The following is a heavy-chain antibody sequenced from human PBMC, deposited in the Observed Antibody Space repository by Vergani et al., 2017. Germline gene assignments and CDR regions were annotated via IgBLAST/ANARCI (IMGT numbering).Heavy chain of an antibody. Sequence: QVQLVQSGAEVKKPGASVKVSGKAFGYTFTSYAMHWVRQDPGQRLEWMGWINAGNGNTKYSQKFQGRVTITRDTSASTAYMELSSLRSEDTAVYYCARATVTTFPYFDYWGQGTLVTVSS. CDR1: GYTFTSYA. CDR2: INAGNGNT. CDR3: ARATVTTFPYFDY. D-gene: IGHD4-17*01. V-gene: IGHV1-3*01. J-gene: IGHJ4*02.